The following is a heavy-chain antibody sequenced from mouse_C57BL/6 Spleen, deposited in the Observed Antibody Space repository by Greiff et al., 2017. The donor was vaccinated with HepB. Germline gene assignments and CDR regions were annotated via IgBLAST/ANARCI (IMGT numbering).Heavy chain of an antibody. D-gene: IGHD3-2*02. J-gene: IGHJ4*01. CDR3: ARGVDSSDYYAMDY. CDR1: GFTFSSYA. V-gene: IGHV5-4*01. Sequence: EVQRVESGGGLVKPGGSLKLSCAASGFTFSSYAMSWVRQTPEKRLEWVATISDGGSYTYYPDNVKGRFTISRDNAKNNLYLQMSHLKSEDTAMYYCARGVDSSDYYAMDYWGQGTSVTVSS. CDR2: ISDGGSYT.